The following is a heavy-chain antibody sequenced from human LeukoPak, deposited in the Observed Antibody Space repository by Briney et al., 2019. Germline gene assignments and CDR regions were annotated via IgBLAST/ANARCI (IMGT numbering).Heavy chain of an antibody. CDR2: ISYDGSNK. CDR1: GFTFSSYA. Sequence: GGSLRLSCAASGFTFSSYAMHWVRQAPGKGLEWVAVISYDGSNKYYADSVKGRLTISRDNSKNTLYLQMNSLRAEDTAVYYCAREIVVVVAATSFDYWGQGTLVTVSS. J-gene: IGHJ4*02. D-gene: IGHD2-15*01. V-gene: IGHV3-30-3*01. CDR3: AREIVVVVAATSFDY.